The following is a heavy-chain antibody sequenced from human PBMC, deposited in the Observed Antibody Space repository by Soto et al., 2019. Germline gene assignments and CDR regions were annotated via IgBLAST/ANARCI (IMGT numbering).Heavy chain of an antibody. CDR1: GYSFTSYW. CDR3: VRGLGKDIAY. D-gene: IGHD7-27*01. J-gene: IGHJ4*02. Sequence: EVQLVQSGAEVKKPGESLRISCKGSGYSFTSYWINWVRQMPGKGLEWMGRIDPSDSSSNYSPSFQGHVTTSADKSISTAYLQWSSLKASDTAKYFCVRGLGKDIAYGGQGTLVTVSS. CDR2: IDPSDSSS. V-gene: IGHV5-10-1*03.